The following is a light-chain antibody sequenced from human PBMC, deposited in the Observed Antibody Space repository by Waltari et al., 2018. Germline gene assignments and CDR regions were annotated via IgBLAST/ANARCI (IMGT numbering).Light chain of an antibody. Sequence: SFELTQTSSLSVSPGQTVRITCSGDVLANKYVRWFQQKPGQAPSLLISKDTERPSGIPERFSGASSGTTVTLTISGAQVEDEADYYCYSAADNDLGVFGAGTKLTVL. CDR1: VLANKY. V-gene: IGLV3-27*01. CDR3: YSAADNDLGV. J-gene: IGLJ3*02. CDR2: KDT.